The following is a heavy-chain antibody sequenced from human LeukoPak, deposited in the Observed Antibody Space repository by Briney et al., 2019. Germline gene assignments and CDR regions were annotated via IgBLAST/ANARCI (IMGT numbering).Heavy chain of an antibody. CDR1: GFAFSNYP. CDR2: ISGSGGST. D-gene: IGHD1-26*01. CDR3: AKDRGQWLGSGSYDY. Sequence: HAGGSLRLSCEASGFAFSNYPMHWVRQAPGKGLEWVSAISGSGGSTYYADSVKGRFTISRDNSKNTLYLQMNSLRAEDTAVNYCAKDRGQWLGSGSYDYWGQGALVTVSS. V-gene: IGHV3-23*01. J-gene: IGHJ4*02.